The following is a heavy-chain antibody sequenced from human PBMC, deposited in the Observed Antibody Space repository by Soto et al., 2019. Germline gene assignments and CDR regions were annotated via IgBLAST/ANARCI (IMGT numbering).Heavy chain of an antibody. CDR1: GGSISSYY. CDR2: IYYSGST. J-gene: IGHJ5*02. V-gene: IGHV4-59*01. CDR3: ARVKGGTWWFDP. D-gene: IGHD3-16*01. Sequence: SETLSLTCTVSGGSISSYYWSWIRQPPGKGLEWIGYIYYSGSTNYNPSLKSRVTISVDTSKNQFSLKLSSVTAADTAVYYCARVKGGTWWFDPWGQGTLVTVSS.